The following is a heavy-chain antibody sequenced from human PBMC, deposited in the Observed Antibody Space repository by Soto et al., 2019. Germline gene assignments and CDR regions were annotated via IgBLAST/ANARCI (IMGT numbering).Heavy chain of an antibody. D-gene: IGHD2-21*02. CDR2: ISWDGGST. Sequence: EVQLVESGGVVVQPGGSLRLSCAASGFTFDDYTMHWVRQAPGKGLEWVALISWDGGSTYYADSVKGRFTISRDNSKNSLYLQMNSLRTEDTALYYCAKDIWPGGDPGLMFDYWGQGTLVTVSS. J-gene: IGHJ4*02. CDR3: AKDIWPGGDPGLMFDY. CDR1: GFTFDDYT. V-gene: IGHV3-43*01.